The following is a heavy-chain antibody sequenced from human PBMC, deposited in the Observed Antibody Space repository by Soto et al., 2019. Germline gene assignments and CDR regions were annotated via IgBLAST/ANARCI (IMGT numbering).Heavy chain of an antibody. Sequence: RRLSCAASGFTFSSYSMNWVRQAPGKGLEWVSSISSSSSYIYYADSVKGRFTISRDNAKNSLYLQMNSLRAEDTAVYYCARDYSCTNGVCDSDAFDIWGQGTMVTVSS. J-gene: IGHJ3*02. D-gene: IGHD2-8*01. CDR1: GFTFSSYS. CDR3: ARDYSCTNGVCDSDAFDI. V-gene: IGHV3-21*01. CDR2: ISSSSSYI.